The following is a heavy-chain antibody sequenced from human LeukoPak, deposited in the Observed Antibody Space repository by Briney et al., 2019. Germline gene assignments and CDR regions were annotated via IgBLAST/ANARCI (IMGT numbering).Heavy chain of an antibody. CDR2: ISGYNGNK. D-gene: IGHD5-18*01. Sequence: ASVKVSCKASGYTFSSYGITWVRQAPGQGLELMGWISGYNGNKNYAQKLQGRVTMTTDTSTSTAYMELRSLRSDDTAIYYCVRQVDIAMALPDYWGQGTLVTVSS. V-gene: IGHV1-18*01. CDR1: GYTFSSYG. CDR3: VRQVDIAMALPDY. J-gene: IGHJ4*02.